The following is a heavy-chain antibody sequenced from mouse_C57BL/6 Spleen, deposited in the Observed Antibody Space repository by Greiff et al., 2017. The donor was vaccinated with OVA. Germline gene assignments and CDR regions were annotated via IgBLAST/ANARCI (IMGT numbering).Heavy chain of an antibody. CDR2: IDPSDSYT. CDR1: GYTFTSYW. CDR3: ARQGYYDGAWFAY. D-gene: IGHD1-1*01. J-gene: IGHJ3*01. Sequence: QVQLQQPGAELVKPGASVKLSCKASGYTFTSYWMQWVKQRPGQGLEWIGEIDPSDSYTNYNQKFKGKATLTVDTSSSTAYMQLSSLTSEDSAVYYCARQGYYDGAWFAYWGQGTLVTVSA. V-gene: IGHV1-50*01.